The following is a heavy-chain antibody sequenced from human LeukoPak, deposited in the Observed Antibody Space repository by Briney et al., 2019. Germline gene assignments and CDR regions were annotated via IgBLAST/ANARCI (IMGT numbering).Heavy chain of an antibody. V-gene: IGHV3-23*01. Sequence: PGGSLRLSCAASGFTFSSYAMSWVRQAPGKGLEWVSAISGSGGTTYYADSVKGRFTISRDNSKNTLCLQMNSLRAEDTAVYYCAKDYYYDSSGNYVVYWGQGTLVTVSS. J-gene: IGHJ4*02. CDR3: AKDYYYDSSGNYVVY. CDR1: GFTFSSYA. CDR2: ISGSGGTT. D-gene: IGHD3-22*01.